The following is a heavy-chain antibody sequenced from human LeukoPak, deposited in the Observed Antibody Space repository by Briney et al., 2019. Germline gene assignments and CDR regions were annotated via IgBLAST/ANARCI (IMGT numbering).Heavy chain of an antibody. V-gene: IGHV3-23*01. Sequence: PGGSLRLSCAASGFTFSNYAITWVRQAPGKGLEWVSTLSSSGTNTYYADSVKGRFTISRDNSKNTLYLQMNSLRAEDTAVYYCAKDGHYDSSGFTLQYWGQGTLVTVSS. CDR2: LSSSGTNT. J-gene: IGHJ1*01. CDR1: GFTFSNYA. CDR3: AKDGHYDSSGFTLQY. D-gene: IGHD3-22*01.